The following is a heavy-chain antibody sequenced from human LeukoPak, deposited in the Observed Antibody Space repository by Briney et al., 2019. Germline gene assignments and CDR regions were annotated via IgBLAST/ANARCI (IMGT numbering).Heavy chain of an antibody. CDR1: GYSFTSYW. D-gene: IGHD6-13*01. CDR2: IYPGGSDT. J-gene: IGHJ4*02. V-gene: IGHV5-51*01. Sequence: GASLKISCKGSGYSFTSYWIGWVRQMPGKGLEWMGVIYPGGSDTRYSPSFQGPVTISADKSISTAYLQWRSLKASDTAMYNCARQERIAAAGTGIDYWGQGTLVTVSS. CDR3: ARQERIAAAGTGIDY.